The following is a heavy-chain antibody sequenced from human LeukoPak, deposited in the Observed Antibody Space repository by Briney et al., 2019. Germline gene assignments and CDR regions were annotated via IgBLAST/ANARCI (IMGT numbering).Heavy chain of an antibody. Sequence: SETLSLTCTVSGYSVSSGFYWGWIRQPPGKGLEWIGSIYHSGSTYYNPSLKSRVTISVDTSKNQFSLTLSSVTAADTAVYYCARVFYGSGSQEIGYWGQGTLVTVSS. CDR2: IYHSGST. V-gene: IGHV4-38-2*02. D-gene: IGHD3-10*01. J-gene: IGHJ4*02. CDR1: GYSVSSGFY. CDR3: ARVFYGSGSQEIGY.